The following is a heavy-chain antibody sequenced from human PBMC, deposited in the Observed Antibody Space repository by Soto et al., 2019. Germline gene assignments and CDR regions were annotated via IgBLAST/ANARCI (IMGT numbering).Heavy chain of an antibody. Sequence: GSGPTLVNPTQTLTLTCSFSGFSLSTSGVGVGWIRQPPGKALQWLALVYWDDDKRYSPSLETRLTITKDTSKNQVVLTMTNMDPVDTGTYYCAHSSLHCSGGACYSGIGYWGQGTLVTVSS. J-gene: IGHJ4*02. V-gene: IGHV2-5*02. D-gene: IGHD2-15*01. CDR3: AHSSLHCSGGACYSGIGY. CDR1: GFSLSTSGVG. CDR2: VYWDDDK.